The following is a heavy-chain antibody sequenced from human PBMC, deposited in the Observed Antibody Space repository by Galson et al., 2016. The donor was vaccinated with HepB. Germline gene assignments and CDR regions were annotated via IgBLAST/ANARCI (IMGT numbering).Heavy chain of an antibody. CDR1: GGSLSGYY. CDR2: INHVGRT. Sequence: SETLSLTCAVYGGSLSGYYWSWIRQPPGKGLEWIGEINHVGRTNYNPSLKSRATISIDTSKNQFSLKLTSLTAADTAAYFCARGGATPMVFSYWGQGTLVTVSS. D-gene: IGHD5-18*01. J-gene: IGHJ4*02. CDR3: ARGGATPMVFSY. V-gene: IGHV4-34*01.